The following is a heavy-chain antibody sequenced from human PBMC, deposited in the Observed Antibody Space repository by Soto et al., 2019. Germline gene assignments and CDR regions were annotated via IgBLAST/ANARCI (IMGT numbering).Heavy chain of an antibody. CDR1: GGTFSSYA. V-gene: IGHV1-69*01. Sequence: QVQLVQSGAEVKKPGSSVKVSCKASGGTFSSYAISWVRQAPGQGLEWMGGIIPIFGTANYAQKFQGRVTITADESTSTAYMELSSLRSEDTAVYYCARVINRTGLDSGWYGWGNSDYYYYYGMDVWGQGTTVTVSS. CDR3: ARVINRTGLDSGWYGWGNSDYYYYYGMDV. CDR2: IIPIFGTA. D-gene: IGHD6-19*01. J-gene: IGHJ6*02.